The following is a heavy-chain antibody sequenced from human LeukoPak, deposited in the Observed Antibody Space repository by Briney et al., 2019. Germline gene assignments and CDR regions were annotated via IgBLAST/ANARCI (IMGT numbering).Heavy chain of an antibody. D-gene: IGHD2-15*01. CDR3: ARDRRRAGGSVPGWFDP. CDR1: SVSISSNY. V-gene: IGHV4-59*01. CDR2: ISYSGST. Sequence: SETLSLTCTVSSVSISSNYWSWIRQPPGKGLEWIGYISYSGSTSYNPSLESRVTISIDTSKSRFSLRLSSVTAADTAVYYCARDRRRAGGSVPGWFDPWGQGTLVTVSS. J-gene: IGHJ5*02.